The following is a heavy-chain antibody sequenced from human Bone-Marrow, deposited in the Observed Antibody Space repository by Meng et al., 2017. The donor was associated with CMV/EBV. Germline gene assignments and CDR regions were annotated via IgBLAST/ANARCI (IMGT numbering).Heavy chain of an antibody. Sequence: GSLRLSCAVSGGSISSSNWWSWVRQPPGKGLEWMGYVYCTGTSTYNPSLKSRVTISIDTSENQFSLKVSSVTAADTAVYYCARGDAISGSDYYGLDVWGQGTTVTVSS. CDR1: GGSISSSNW. CDR3: ARGDAISGSDYYGLDV. CDR2: VYCTGTS. D-gene: IGHD1-26*01. J-gene: IGHJ6*02. V-gene: IGHV4-4*02.